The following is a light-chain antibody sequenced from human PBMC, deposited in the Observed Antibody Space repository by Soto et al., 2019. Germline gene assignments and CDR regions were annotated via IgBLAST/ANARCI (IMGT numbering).Light chain of an antibody. CDR1: QTISSW. V-gene: IGKV1-5*03. CDR3: QQYNTYWT. J-gene: IGKJ1*01. Sequence: DIQMTQSPSTLSGSVGDRVTITCRASQTISSWLAWYQQKPGKAPKLLIYKASTLKSGVPSRFSGSGSGTEFTLTINSLQADDFATYYCQQYNTYWTFGQGTKVDI. CDR2: KAS.